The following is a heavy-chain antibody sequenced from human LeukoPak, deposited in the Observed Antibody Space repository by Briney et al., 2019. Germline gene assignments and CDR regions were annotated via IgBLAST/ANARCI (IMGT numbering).Heavy chain of an antibody. J-gene: IGHJ4*02. CDR3: ARGSFYYDSSGYYFDY. V-gene: IGHV4-61*02. D-gene: IGHD3-22*01. CDR1: GGSISSGSYY. CDR2: IYTSGST. Sequence: SQTLSLTCTVSGGSISSGSYYWSWIRQPAGKGLEWIGSIYTSGSTNYNPSLKSRVTISVDTSKNQFSLKLSSVTAADTAVYYCARGSFYYDSSGYYFDYWGQGTLVTVSS.